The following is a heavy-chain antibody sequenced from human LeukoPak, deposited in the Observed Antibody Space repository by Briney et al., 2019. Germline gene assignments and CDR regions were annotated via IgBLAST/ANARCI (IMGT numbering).Heavy chain of an antibody. V-gene: IGHV3-21*01. Sequence: GGSLRLSCAASGFTFSRYSMNWVCQPPGKGLEWVSSISASGSHIYYADSVKGRFSISRDSARNSVYVQMSSLRAEDTAVYYCARGPQFCSGGSCFGYYFDYWGQGALVTVSS. CDR2: ISASGSHI. CDR3: ARGPQFCSGGSCFGYYFDY. J-gene: IGHJ4*02. D-gene: IGHD2-15*01. CDR1: GFTFSRYS.